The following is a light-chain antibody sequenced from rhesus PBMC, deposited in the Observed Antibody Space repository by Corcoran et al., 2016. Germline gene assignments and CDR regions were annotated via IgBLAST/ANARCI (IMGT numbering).Light chain of an antibody. Sequence: EIVMTQSPATLSLSPGERATLSCRASQSVSSNLAWYQQKPGKDPRLLIYDTSNRAPGVPERFSGSGSGTGVTLAISRLEPEDFGVDYCQQERNWPLTFGGGTKVEIK. J-gene: IGKJ4*01. V-gene: IGKV3-35*01. CDR1: QSVSSN. CDR2: DTS. CDR3: QQERNWPLT.